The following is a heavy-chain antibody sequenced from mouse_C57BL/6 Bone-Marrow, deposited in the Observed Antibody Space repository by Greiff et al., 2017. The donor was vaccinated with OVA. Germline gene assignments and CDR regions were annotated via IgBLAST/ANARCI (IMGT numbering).Heavy chain of an antibody. Sequence: EVKLVEPGGDLVKPGGSLKLSCAASGFTFSSYGMSWVRQTPDKRLEWVATISSGGSYTYYPDSVKGRFTISRDNAKNTLYLQMSSLKSEDTAMYYCASRAFAYWGQGTLVTVSA. J-gene: IGHJ3*01. CDR1: GFTFSSYG. CDR3: ASRAFAY. CDR2: ISSGGSYT. V-gene: IGHV5-6*02.